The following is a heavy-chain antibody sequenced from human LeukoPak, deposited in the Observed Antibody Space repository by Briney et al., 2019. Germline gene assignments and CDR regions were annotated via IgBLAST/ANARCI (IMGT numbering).Heavy chain of an antibody. CDR1: GGSISSYF. V-gene: IGHV4-59*08. CDR2: FFSSGTT. J-gene: IGHJ3*02. Sequence: KTSETLSLTCSVSGGSISSYFWSWIRQPPGKGLEWIGYFFSSGTTDYNPSLKSRATISVDTSNNQFSLKLNSVTAADTAVYYCARPRRYLQDAFDIWGHGTMVTVSS. CDR3: ARPRRYLQDAFDI. D-gene: IGHD4-11*01.